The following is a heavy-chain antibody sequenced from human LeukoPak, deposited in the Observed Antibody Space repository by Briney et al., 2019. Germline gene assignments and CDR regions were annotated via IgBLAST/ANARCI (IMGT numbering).Heavy chain of an antibody. CDR3: ARDNGSSGRDAFDI. CDR2: IYYSGST. D-gene: IGHD6-13*01. J-gene: IGHJ3*02. V-gene: IGHV4-59*12. CDR1: GGSISSYY. Sequence: PSETLSLTCTVSGGSISSYYWSWIRQPPGKGLEWIGYIYYSGSTNYNPSLKSRVTISVDTSKNQFSLKLSSVTAADTAVYYCARDNGSSGRDAFDIWGQGTMVTVSS.